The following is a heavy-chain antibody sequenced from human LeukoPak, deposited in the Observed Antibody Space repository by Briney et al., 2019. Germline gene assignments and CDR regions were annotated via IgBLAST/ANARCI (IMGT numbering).Heavy chain of an antibody. Sequence: KFGASLKISCQGSGSSFTSYWIGWVRQLPGKGLEWMGIIYPGDSDTRYSPSFQGQVTIPADKSISTAYLQWSSLKASDTAMYYCARRNAYSCAVYYFDYWGQGTLVTVSS. J-gene: IGHJ4*02. D-gene: IGHD5-18*01. CDR1: GSSFTSYW. CDR3: ARRNAYSCAVYYFDY. V-gene: IGHV5-51*01. CDR2: IYPGDSDT.